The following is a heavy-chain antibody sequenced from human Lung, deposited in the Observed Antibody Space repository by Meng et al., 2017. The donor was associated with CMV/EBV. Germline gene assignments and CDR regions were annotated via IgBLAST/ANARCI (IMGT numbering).Heavy chain of an antibody. V-gene: IGHV3-23*01. Sequence: GESLKISCAASGFTFSSYAMTWVRQAPGKGLEWVSVISGSGGNTYYADSVKGRFAISRDNSKNTLYLQMNSLRADDTAVYYCAKPFYSYESINYYQDYWGQGXMVTVSS. CDR3: AKPFYSYESINYYQDY. D-gene: IGHD3-22*01. CDR1: GFTFSSYA. J-gene: IGHJ4*02. CDR2: ISGSGGNT.